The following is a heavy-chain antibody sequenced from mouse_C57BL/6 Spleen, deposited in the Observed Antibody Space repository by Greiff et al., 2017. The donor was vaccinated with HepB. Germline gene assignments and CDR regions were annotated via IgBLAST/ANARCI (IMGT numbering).Heavy chain of an antibody. Sequence: VQLQQSGPELVKPGASVKISCKASGYAFSSSWMNWVKQRPGKGLEWIGRIYPGDGDTNYNGKFKGKATLTADKSSSTAYMQLSSLTSEDSAVYVCAREEDYGSRPWFAYWGQGTLVTVSA. J-gene: IGHJ3*01. CDR1: GYAFSSSW. V-gene: IGHV1-82*01. D-gene: IGHD1-1*01. CDR3: AREEDYGSRPWFAY. CDR2: IYPGDGDT.